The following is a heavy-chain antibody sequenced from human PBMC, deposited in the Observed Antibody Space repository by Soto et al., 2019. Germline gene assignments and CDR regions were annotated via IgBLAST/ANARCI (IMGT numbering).Heavy chain of an antibody. D-gene: IGHD3-10*01. CDR2: ISGSGGST. CDR1: GFTVSSYA. Sequence: GGSLRLSCAASGFTVSSYAMSWVRQAPGKGLEWVSAISGSGGSTYYADSVKGRFTISRDNSKNTLYLQMNSLRAEDTAVYYCAKAKGSGSYPRRGTDVWGQGTTVTVSS. CDR3: AKAKGSGSYPRRGTDV. V-gene: IGHV3-23*01. J-gene: IGHJ6*02.